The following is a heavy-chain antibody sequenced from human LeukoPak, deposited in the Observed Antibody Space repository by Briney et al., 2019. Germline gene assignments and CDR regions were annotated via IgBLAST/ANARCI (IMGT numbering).Heavy chain of an antibody. Sequence: ASVKVSCKASGYTFTGYYVHWVRQAPGQGLEWMGWINPNSGGTNYAQKFQGRVTMTRDTSISTAYMELSRLRSDDTAVYYCARGATKVGQQLVQVDPWGQGTLVTVSS. D-gene: IGHD6-13*01. CDR2: INPNSGGT. CDR3: ARGATKVGQQLVQVDP. J-gene: IGHJ5*02. CDR1: GYTFTGYY. V-gene: IGHV1-2*02.